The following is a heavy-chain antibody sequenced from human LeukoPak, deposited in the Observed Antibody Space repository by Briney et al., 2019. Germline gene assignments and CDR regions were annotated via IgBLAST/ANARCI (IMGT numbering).Heavy chain of an antibody. CDR1: GYTFTSYA. J-gene: IGHJ4*02. D-gene: IGHD2-2*01. V-gene: IGHV1-3*03. Sequence: ASVKVSCKASGYTFTSYAMHWVRQAPGQRLEWMGWINAGNGNTKYSQEFQGGVTITRDTSASTAYMELSSLRSEDMAVYYCARGYCSSTSCYYYFDYWGQGTLVTVSS. CDR2: INAGNGNT. CDR3: ARGYCSSTSCYYYFDY.